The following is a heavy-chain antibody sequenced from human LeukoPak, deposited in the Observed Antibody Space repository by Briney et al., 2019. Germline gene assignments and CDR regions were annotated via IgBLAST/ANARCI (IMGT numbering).Heavy chain of an antibody. CDR2: IYYSGST. CDR3: ARGLGYYDFWSGSAPTPHFDY. CDR1: GGSISSYY. J-gene: IGHJ4*02. Sequence: SETLSLTCTVSGGSISSYYWSWIRQPPGKGLEWIGYIYYSGSTNYNPSLKSRVTISVDTSKNQFSLKLSSVTAADTAVYYCARGLGYYDFWSGSAPTPHFDYWGQGTLVTVS. V-gene: IGHV4-59*01. D-gene: IGHD3-3*01.